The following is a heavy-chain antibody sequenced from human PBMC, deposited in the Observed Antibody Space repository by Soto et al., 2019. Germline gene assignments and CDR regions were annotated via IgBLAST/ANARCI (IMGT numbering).Heavy chain of an antibody. CDR1: GYTFTGYY. V-gene: IGHV1-2*04. Sequence: ASVKVSCKASGYTFTGYYMHWVRQAAGQGLEWMGWINPNSGGTNYAQKFQGWVTMTRDTSISTAYMELSRLRSDDTAVYYCARGGLYCSGGSCSLDDADWFDPWGQRTLVTVS. D-gene: IGHD2-15*01. CDR2: INPNSGGT. CDR3: ARGGLYCSGGSCSLDDADWFDP. J-gene: IGHJ5*02.